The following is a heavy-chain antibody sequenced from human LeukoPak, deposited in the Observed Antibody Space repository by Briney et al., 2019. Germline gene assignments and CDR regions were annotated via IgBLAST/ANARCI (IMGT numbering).Heavy chain of an antibody. CDR2: ISYDGSDK. CDR3: AKTRGTYYAYYYYMDV. V-gene: IGHV3-30*18. CDR1: GFTFSSYG. Sequence: GGSLRLSCAASGFTFSSYGMHWVRQAPGKGLEWVAVISYDGSDKYYADSVKGRFSISGDNSNNTLYLQMNSLTAEDTAVYYCAKTRGTYYAYYYYMDVWGKGTTVTVSS. D-gene: IGHD1-26*01. J-gene: IGHJ6*03.